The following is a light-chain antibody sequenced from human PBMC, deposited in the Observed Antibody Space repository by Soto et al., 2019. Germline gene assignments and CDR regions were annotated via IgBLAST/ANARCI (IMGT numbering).Light chain of an antibody. CDR2: DDT. J-gene: IGLJ2*01. V-gene: IGLV2-23*01. CDR3: CSYAGGTSVV. CDR1: SSDVGNYKL. Sequence: QSVLTQPASVSGSPGQSITISCTGTSSDVGNYKLVSWYQQQPGKAPKLIICDDTERPSGISNRFSGSKSGNTASLTISGLQDEDDGDYYCCSYAGGTSVVFGGGTKVTVL.